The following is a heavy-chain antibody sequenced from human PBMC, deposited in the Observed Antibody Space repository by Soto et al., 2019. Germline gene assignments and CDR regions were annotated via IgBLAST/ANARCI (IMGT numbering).Heavy chain of an antibody. CDR2: IYYSGST. V-gene: IGHV4-31*03. D-gene: IGHD2-15*01. Sequence: QVQLQESGPGLVKPSQNLSLTCTVSGGSISSGGYYWSWIRQHPGKGLEWIGYIYYSGSTYYNPSLKSRVTISVDTSKNQVSLKRSSVTAADTAVYYCARGEGYCSGGSCYTEVWFDPWCQGTLVTVSS. CDR1: GGSISSGGYY. J-gene: IGHJ5*02. CDR3: ARGEGYCSGGSCYTEVWFDP.